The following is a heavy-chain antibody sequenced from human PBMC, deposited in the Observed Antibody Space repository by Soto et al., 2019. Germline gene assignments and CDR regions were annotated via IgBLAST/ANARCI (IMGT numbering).Heavy chain of an antibody. CDR3: APLGVGAQDNY. D-gene: IGHD1-26*01. J-gene: IGHJ4*02. V-gene: IGHV3-30*03. CDR1: GFTFSTYG. Sequence: QVQLVESGGGMVQPGRSLRLSCAASGFTFSTYGMHWVRQAPGKGLEWVAAISYDGSKKYYADSVKGRFTISRDNSENTLYLQMNSLRAEDTAMYYCAPLGVGAQDNYWGQGTLVTVSS. CDR2: ISYDGSKK.